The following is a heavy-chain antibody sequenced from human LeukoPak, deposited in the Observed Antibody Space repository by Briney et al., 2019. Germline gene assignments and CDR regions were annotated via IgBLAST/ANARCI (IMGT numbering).Heavy chain of an antibody. CDR2: IRYDGSNK. D-gene: IGHD3-22*01. CDR3: ARDADVYYDSSGSPSY. V-gene: IGHV3-30*02. CDR1: GFTFSSYG. J-gene: IGHJ4*02. Sequence: GGSLRLSCAASGFTFSSYGMHWVRQAPGKGLEWVAFIRYDGSNKYYADSVKGRFTISRDNSKNTLYLQMNSLRAEDTAVYYCARDADVYYDSSGSPSYWGQGTLVTVSS.